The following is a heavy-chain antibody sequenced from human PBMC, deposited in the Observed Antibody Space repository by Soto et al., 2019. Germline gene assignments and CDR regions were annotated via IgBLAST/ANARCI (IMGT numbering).Heavy chain of an antibody. CDR2: IYYSGST. CDR3: ARDRGYDILTGYPYYYYGMDV. CDR1: GGSISSYY. D-gene: IGHD3-9*01. J-gene: IGHJ6*02. V-gene: IGHV4-59*01. Sequence: PSETLSLTCTVSGGSISSYYWSWIRQPPGKGLEWIGYIYYSGSTNYNPSLKSRVTISVDTSKNQFSLKLSSVTAADTAVYYCARDRGYDILTGYPYYYYGMDVWGQGTTVTVSS.